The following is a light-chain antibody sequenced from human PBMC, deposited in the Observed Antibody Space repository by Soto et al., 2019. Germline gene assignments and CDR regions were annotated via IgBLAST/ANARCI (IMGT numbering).Light chain of an antibody. CDR2: EVS. CDR1: SSDVGGFNY. V-gene: IGLV2-14*01. CDR3: SSYTTSNTLV. Sequence: QSALTQPASVSGSPGQSITISCTGTSSDVGGFNYVSWYQQFPGKAPKLMIYEVSNRPSGVSNRFSSSKSGNTASLTISGLQAEDEGDYYCSSYTTSNTLVFGTGTKVTVL. J-gene: IGLJ1*01.